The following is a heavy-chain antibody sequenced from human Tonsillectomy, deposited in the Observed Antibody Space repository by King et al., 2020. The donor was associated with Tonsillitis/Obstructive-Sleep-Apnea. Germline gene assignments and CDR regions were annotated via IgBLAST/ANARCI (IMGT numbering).Heavy chain of an antibody. CDR1: GGSFSGYY. V-gene: IGHV4-34*01. CDR3: ARGRRGYYYYYMDV. D-gene: IGHD3-10*01. J-gene: IGHJ6*03. CDR2: INHSGST. Sequence: VQLQQWGAGLLKPSETLSLTCAVSGGSFSGYYWSWIRQPPGKGLEWIGEINHSGSTNYNPSLKSRVTISVDTSKNQFSLKLSSVTAADTAVYYCARGRRGYYYYYMDVWGKGTTVTVSS.